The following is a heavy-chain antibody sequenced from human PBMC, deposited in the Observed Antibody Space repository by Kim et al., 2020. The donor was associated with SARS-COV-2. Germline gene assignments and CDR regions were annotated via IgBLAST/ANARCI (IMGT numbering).Heavy chain of an antibody. CDR2: IYTSGST. CDR1: GGSISSGSYY. V-gene: IGHV4-61*02. CDR3: ACPGGVVPDAFDI. Sequence: SETLSLTCTVSGGSISSGSYYWSWIRQPAGKGLEWIGRIYTSGSTNYNPSLKSRVTISVDTSKNQFSLKLSSVTAADTAVYYCACPGGVVPDAFDIWGQGTMVTVSS. D-gene: IGHD3-3*01. J-gene: IGHJ3*02.